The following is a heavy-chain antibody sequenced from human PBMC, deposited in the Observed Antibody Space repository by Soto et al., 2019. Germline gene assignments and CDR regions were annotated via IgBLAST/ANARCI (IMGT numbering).Heavy chain of an antibody. D-gene: IGHD6-6*01. CDR2: IYYSGST. CDR3: ATVPLSAFDY. Sequence: SETLSLTCTVSGGSISSSSYYWGWIRQPPGKGLEWIGSIYYSGSTYYNPSLKSRVTISVDTSKNQFSLKLSSVTAADTAVYYCATVPLSAFDYWGQGTLVTVSS. CDR1: GGSISSSSYY. J-gene: IGHJ4*02. V-gene: IGHV4-39*01.